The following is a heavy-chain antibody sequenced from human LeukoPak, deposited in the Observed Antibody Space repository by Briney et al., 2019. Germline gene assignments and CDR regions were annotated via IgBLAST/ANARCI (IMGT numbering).Heavy chain of an antibody. CDR2: IRSKANSYAT. CDR3: NYYDSRAGPR. Sequence: GGSLRLSCAASGFTLSGFAMHWVRQASGKGLEWVGRIRSKANSYATEYAASVKGRFTISRDESKNTAYLRMSSLKTEDTAIYYCNYYDSRAGPRWGQGTLVTVFS. J-gene: IGHJ4*02. D-gene: IGHD3-22*01. V-gene: IGHV3-73*01. CDR1: GFTLSGFA.